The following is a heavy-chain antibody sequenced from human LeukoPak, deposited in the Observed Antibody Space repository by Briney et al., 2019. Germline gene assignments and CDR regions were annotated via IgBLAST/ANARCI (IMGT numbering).Heavy chain of an antibody. CDR3: ARVVVENDSSGYYYGY. D-gene: IGHD3-22*01. Sequence: ASVKVSCKASGYTFTGYYMHWVRQAPGQGLEWMGWINPNSGGTNYAQKFQGRVTMTRDTSISTAYMELSRLRSDDTVVYYCARVVVENDSSGYYYGYWGQGTLVTVSS. CDR1: GYTFTGYY. CDR2: INPNSGGT. J-gene: IGHJ4*02. V-gene: IGHV1-2*02.